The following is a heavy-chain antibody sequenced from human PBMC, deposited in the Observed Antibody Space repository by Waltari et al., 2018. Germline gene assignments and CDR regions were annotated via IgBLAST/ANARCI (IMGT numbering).Heavy chain of an antibody. V-gene: IGHV1-69*14. D-gene: IGHD3-10*01. CDR2: IIPIFGKA. CDR3: ARYYYGSGTAEARGGYGMDV. Sequence: QVQLVQSGAEVKKPGSSVKVSCKASGGTFSSYAISWVRQAPGQGLEWMGWIIPIFGKANYAQKFQGRVTITADKSTSTAYMVLSSLGSEDTAVYYCARYYYGSGTAEARGGYGMDVWGQGTTVTVSS. CDR1: GGTFSSYA. J-gene: IGHJ6*02.